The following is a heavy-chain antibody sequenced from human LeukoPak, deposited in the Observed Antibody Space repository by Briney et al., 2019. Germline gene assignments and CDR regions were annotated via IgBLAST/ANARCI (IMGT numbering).Heavy chain of an antibody. CDR1: GFTFSSYA. Sequence: GGSLRLSCAASGFTFSSYAMSWVRQAPGKGLEWVSNIGVSGGSTSYADSVRGRFTISRGNFKNTLYLQMNSLRAEDSAVYYCAKVYYSSSWSPLPFDPWGQGTLVTVSS. D-gene: IGHD6-13*01. CDR2: IGVSGGST. V-gene: IGHV3-23*01. CDR3: AKVYYSSSWSPLPFDP. J-gene: IGHJ5*02.